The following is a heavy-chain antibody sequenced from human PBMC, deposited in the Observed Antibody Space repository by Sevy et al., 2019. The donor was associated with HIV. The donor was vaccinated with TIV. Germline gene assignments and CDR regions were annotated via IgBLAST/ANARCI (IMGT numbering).Heavy chain of an antibody. V-gene: IGHV3-15*01. CDR1: GFTFSNAW. D-gene: IGHD2-2*01. CDR2: IKSKTDGGTT. J-gene: IGHJ6*02. Sequence: GGSLRLSCAASGFTFSNAWMSWVRQAPGKGLEWVGRIKSKTDGGTTDYAAPMKGRFTISRDDSKNTLYLQMNSLKTEDTAVYYCTTAKPPGDVVVVPAAITTDYYYGMDVWGQGTTVTVSS. CDR3: TTAKPPGDVVVVPAAITTDYYYGMDV.